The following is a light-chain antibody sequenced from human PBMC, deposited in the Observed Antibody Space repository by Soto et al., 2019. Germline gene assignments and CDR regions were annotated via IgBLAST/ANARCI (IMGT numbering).Light chain of an antibody. J-gene: IGLJ2*01. Sequence: QSVLTQPASVSGSPGQSITISCTGTSSDVGGYNYVSWYQQHPGKAPKLMIYEVSNRPSGVSNRFSGSKSGNTVSLTSSGLQAEDEAAYYCSSYTSSSTLLVFGGGTKLTVL. V-gene: IGLV2-14*01. CDR2: EVS. CDR3: SSYTSSSTLLV. CDR1: SSDVGGYNY.